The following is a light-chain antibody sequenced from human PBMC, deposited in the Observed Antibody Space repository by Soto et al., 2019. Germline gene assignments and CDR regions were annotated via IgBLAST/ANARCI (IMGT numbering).Light chain of an antibody. CDR3: QQYGSSPRT. V-gene: IGKV3-20*01. Sequence: EIVLTQSPGTLSLSPGDSATLSCRASQIVISSYLAWYQQKVGQAPRLLIYAASRRATGIPEKFSGSGSGTDFTLTISRLEPEDFAVYYCQQYGSSPRTFGQGTKVEIK. J-gene: IGKJ1*01. CDR2: AAS. CDR1: QIVISSY.